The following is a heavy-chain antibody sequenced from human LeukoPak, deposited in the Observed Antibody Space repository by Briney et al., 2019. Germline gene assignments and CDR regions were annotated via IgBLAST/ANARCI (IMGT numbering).Heavy chain of an antibody. D-gene: IGHD3-16*01. Sequence: ASVKVSCKASGGTFSSYAISWVRQAPGQGLEWMGGIIPIFGTANYAQKFQGRVTITADKSTSTAYMELSSLRSEHTAVYYCARDQADSPYVSWGQGTLVTVSS. J-gene: IGHJ5*02. CDR2: IIPIFGTA. CDR1: GGTFSSYA. CDR3: ARDQADSPYVS. V-gene: IGHV1-69*06.